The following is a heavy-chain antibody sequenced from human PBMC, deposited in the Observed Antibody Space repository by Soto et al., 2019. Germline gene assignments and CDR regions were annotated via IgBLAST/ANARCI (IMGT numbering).Heavy chain of an antibody. CDR3: AKKGYSTGVSCYELDY. J-gene: IGHJ4*02. CDR1: GFPLTTYA. D-gene: IGHD2-8*02. V-gene: IGHV3-23*01. Sequence: PGGSLRLSCAASGFPLTTYAMSWVRQAPGKGLEWVSAISSSGAGTFYADTVKGRFTISKDSSKNTLYLQMNSLRAEDTAIYYCAKKGYSTGVSCYELDYWGQVTMFTVSS. CDR2: ISSSGAGT.